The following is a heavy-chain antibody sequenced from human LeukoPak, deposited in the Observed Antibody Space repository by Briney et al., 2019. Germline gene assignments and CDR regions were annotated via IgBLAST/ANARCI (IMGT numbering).Heavy chain of an antibody. D-gene: IGHD3-10*01. Sequence: GGPLRLSCAASGFIFSNYAMSWVRQAPGKGLEWVSVISGGGSNTYYADSVKGRFTISRDNSKKTLYLQMNSLRAEDTAIYYCAKGTWIGSRNYYEASRYFDYWGQGTLVTVSS. V-gene: IGHV3-23*01. CDR2: ISGGGSNT. CDR3: AKGTWIGSRNYYEASRYFDY. J-gene: IGHJ4*02. CDR1: GFIFSNYA.